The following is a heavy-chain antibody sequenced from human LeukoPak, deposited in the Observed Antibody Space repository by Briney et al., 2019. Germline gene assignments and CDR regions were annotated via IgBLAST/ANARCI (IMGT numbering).Heavy chain of an antibody. CDR2: INPNSGGT. J-gene: IGHJ4*02. CDR3: ARVHYYGSGSDY. Sequence: ASVKVSCKASGGTFSSYAISWVRQAPGQGLEWMGWINPNSGGTNYAQKFQGRVTMTRDTSISTAYMELSRLRSDDTAVYYCARVHYYGSGSDYWGQGTLVTVSS. CDR1: GGTFSSYA. D-gene: IGHD3-10*01. V-gene: IGHV1-2*02.